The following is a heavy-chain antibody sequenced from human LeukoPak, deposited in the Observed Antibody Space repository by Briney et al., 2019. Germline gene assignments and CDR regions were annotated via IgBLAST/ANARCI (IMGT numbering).Heavy chain of an antibody. CDR3: ARGRGYCSSTSCDKYNWFDP. Sequence: GASVKVSCKASGYTFTSYDINGVRQATGQGLEWMGWMNPNSGNTGYAQKFQGRVTMTRNTSISTAYMELSSLRSEDTAVYYCARGRGYCSSTSCDKYNWFDPWGQGTLVTVSS. CDR1: GYTFTSYD. J-gene: IGHJ5*02. CDR2: MNPNSGNT. V-gene: IGHV1-8*01. D-gene: IGHD2-2*02.